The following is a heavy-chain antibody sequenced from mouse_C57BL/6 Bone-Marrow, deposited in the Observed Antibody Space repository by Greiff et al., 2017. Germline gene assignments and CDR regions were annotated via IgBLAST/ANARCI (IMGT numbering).Heavy chain of an antibody. CDR2: ISRGSSTI. CDR1: GFTFSDYG. Sequence: EVKLVESGGGLVKPGGSLKLSCAASGFTFSDYGMPWVRKAPEKGLEWVAYISRGSSTIYYADTVKGRFTISRDNAKNTLFLQMTSLRSEDTAMYYCARTRLRGPFDYWGQGTTLTVSS. V-gene: IGHV5-17*01. CDR3: ARTRLRGPFDY. J-gene: IGHJ2*01. D-gene: IGHD2-2*01.